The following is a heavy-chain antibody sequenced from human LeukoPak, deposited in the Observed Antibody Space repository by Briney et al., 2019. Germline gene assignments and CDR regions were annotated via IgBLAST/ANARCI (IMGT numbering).Heavy chain of an antibody. CDR2: ISSSSSYI. V-gene: IGHV3-21*01. CDR1: GFTFSSYS. J-gene: IGHJ4*02. D-gene: IGHD6-13*01. CDR3: ASVGYSSSWPPGDY. Sequence: GGSLRLSCAASGFTFSSYSMNWVRQAPGKGLEWVSSISSSSSYIYYADSVKGRFTISRDNAKNSLYLQMNSLRAEDTAVYYCASVGYSSSWPPGDYWGQGTLVTVSS.